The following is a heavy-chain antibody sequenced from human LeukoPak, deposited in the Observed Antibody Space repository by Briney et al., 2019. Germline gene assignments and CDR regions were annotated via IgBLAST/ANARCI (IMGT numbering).Heavy chain of an antibody. CDR1: GFTFSSYW. Sequence: PGGSLRLSCAASGFTFSSYWMSWVRQAPGKGLEWVANIKQDGSEKYYVDSVKGRFTISRDNSKNTLYLQMNSLRAEDTAVYYCAKEEYYYGSGSYYNGDNWFDPWGQGTLVTVSS. J-gene: IGHJ5*02. V-gene: IGHV3-7*01. CDR2: IKQDGSEK. D-gene: IGHD3-10*01. CDR3: AKEEYYYGSGSYYNGDNWFDP.